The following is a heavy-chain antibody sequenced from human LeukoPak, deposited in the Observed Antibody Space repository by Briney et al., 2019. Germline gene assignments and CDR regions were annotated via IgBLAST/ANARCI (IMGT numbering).Heavy chain of an antibody. CDR2: MNQDGNEK. V-gene: IGHV3-7*01. CDR1: GFSFSSYS. Sequence: GGSLRLSCAASGFSFSSYSMNWVRQAPGKGLEWVANMNQDGNEKRYVDSVKGGFTISRDNAKNLLFLQMNNMRVEDTGVYYCARDVDRRDDPWGQGILVTVSS. D-gene: IGHD3-9*01. CDR3: ARDVDRRDDP. J-gene: IGHJ5*02.